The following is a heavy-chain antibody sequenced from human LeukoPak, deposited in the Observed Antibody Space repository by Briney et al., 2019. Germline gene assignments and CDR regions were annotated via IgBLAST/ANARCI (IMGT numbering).Heavy chain of an antibody. CDR2: FYHSGST. CDR1: GYPISSGYY. V-gene: IGHV4-38-2*02. D-gene: IGHD5-18*01. Sequence: KPSETLSLTCSVSGYPISSGYYWGWIRQPPGKGLEWIGSFYHSGSTYYNPSLKSRVTISVDTSKKQFSLKLSSVTAADTAVYYCARDSHFGHSYGPNYWYFDLWGRGTLVTVSS. CDR3: ARDSHFGHSYGPNYWYFDL. J-gene: IGHJ2*01.